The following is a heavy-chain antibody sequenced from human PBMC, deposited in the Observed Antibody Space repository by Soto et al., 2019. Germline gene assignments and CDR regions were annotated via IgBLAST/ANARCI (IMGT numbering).Heavy chain of an antibody. J-gene: IGHJ5*02. CDR1: GSTFSSYT. CDR3: AILDYYASSGYSNWFDP. V-gene: IGHV1-69*02. D-gene: IGHD3-22*01. Sequence: QVQLVQSGAEVMQPGSSVKVSCKASGSTFSSYTISWVRQAPGQGLEWMGRIIPILGIGNYAQKFQGRVTITADKSTSTVYMELSSLRSEDTAVYYCAILDYYASSGYSNWFDPWGQGTLVTVSS. CDR2: IIPILGIG.